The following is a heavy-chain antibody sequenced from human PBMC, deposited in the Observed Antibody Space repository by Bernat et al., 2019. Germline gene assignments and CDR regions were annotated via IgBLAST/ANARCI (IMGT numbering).Heavy chain of an antibody. J-gene: IGHJ4*02. Sequence: EVQLVESGGGLAQPGGSLRLSCTASGFTFSSHEMNWVRQAPGKGLEWVSHISGSSNVIYYADSVKGRFTISRDNAKNSLYLQMNSLRAEDTATYYCTRGWQPHLDYWGQGTLVTVSS. CDR3: TRGWQPHLDY. D-gene: IGHD5-24*01. V-gene: IGHV3-48*03. CDR2: ISGSSNVI. CDR1: GFTFSSHE.